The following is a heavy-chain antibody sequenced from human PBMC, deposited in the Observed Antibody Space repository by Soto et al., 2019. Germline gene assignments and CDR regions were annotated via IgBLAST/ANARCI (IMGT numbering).Heavy chain of an antibody. V-gene: IGHV1-18*03. Sequence: ASVKVSCKASGYTFTSYGISWVRQAPGQGLEWMGWISAYNGNTNYAQKLQGRVTMTTDTSTSTAYMGLRSLRSDDMAVYYCARDRVVYSSSSGTYYYYGMDVWG. CDR3: ARDRVVYSSSSGTYYYYGMDV. J-gene: IGHJ6*02. D-gene: IGHD6-6*01. CDR1: GYTFTSYG. CDR2: ISAYNGNT.